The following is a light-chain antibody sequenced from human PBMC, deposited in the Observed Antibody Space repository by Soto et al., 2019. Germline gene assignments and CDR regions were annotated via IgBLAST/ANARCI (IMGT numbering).Light chain of an antibody. V-gene: IGKV1-5*03. CDR2: KAS. CDR1: HSISSW. Sequence: DIQMTQSPSTLSASVGDRVTITCRASHSISSWLAWYQQKPGKAPKLLIYKASSLESGFPSRFSGSGSGTEFTLTISRLQPDAFANYDCQQYNSYPWTFGQGTKVEIK. CDR3: QQYNSYPWT. J-gene: IGKJ1*01.